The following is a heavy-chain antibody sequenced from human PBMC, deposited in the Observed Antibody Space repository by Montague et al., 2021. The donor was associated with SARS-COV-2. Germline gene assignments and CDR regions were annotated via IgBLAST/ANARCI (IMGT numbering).Heavy chain of an antibody. D-gene: IGHD2-2*01. V-gene: IGHV3-23*01. CDR1: GVNFSGHA. CDR3: ARDCRSSSCTNWGY. J-gene: IGHJ4*02. CDR2: ITYDSGTT. Sequence: SLRLSCAASGVNFSGHAMSWVRQAPGKGLEWVSPITYDSGTTYYXDSVKGRFTISRDNSKNTLYLQMNSLRVEDTAVYYCARDCRSSSCTNWGYWGQGTMVTVSS.